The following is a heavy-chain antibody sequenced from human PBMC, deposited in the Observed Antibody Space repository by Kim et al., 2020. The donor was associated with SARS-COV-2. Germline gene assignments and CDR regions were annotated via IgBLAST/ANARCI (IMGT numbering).Heavy chain of an antibody. CDR3: ATSPRIVVVPAAIPIAVDYYYGMDV. Sequence: ASVKVSCKVSGYTLTELSMHWVRQAPGKGLEWMGGFDPEDGETIYAQKFQGRVTMTEDTSTDTAYMELSSLRSEDTAVYYCATSPRIVVVPAAIPIAVDYYYGMDVWGQGTTVTVSS. CDR1: GYTLTELS. V-gene: IGHV1-24*01. J-gene: IGHJ6*02. D-gene: IGHD2-2*02. CDR2: FDPEDGET.